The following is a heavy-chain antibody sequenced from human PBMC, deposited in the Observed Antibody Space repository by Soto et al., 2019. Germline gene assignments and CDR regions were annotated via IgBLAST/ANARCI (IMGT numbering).Heavy chain of an antibody. CDR2: IWSDGSTY. J-gene: IGHJ4*02. V-gene: IGHV3-33*01. Sequence: QVQLVESGGGVVQPGESLRLSCAASGLSFRNHGMHWVRQAPGKGLEWVAMIWSDGSTYYYADSVQGRFTISRDNSQNTLSLQMSSLRAEDTAVYFCARDRGVRFLDYWGQGTPVTVSS. CDR3: ARDRGVRFLDY. D-gene: IGHD3-10*01. CDR1: GLSFRNHG.